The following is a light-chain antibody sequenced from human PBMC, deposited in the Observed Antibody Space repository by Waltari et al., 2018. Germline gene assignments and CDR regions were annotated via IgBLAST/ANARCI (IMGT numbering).Light chain of an antibody. CDR1: ALPKKY. CDR3: YSTDSSGNHRV. Sequence: SYELTQPPSVSVSPGQTARITCSGVALPKKYIYWYQQKSGQAPVLVIYEDRKRPAGNPQRVSGSSSGTTATLTISGAQVEDEADYHCYSTDSSGNHRVFGGGTKLIVL. CDR2: EDR. V-gene: IGLV3-10*01. J-gene: IGLJ2*01.